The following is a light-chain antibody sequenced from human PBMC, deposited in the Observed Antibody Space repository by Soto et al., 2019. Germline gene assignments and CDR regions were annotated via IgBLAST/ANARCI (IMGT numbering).Light chain of an antibody. V-gene: IGKV3-15*01. CDR2: GAS. Sequence: EIVMTQSPATLSLSPGERATLSCRASQSVSSNVAWYQQIPGQTPRLLIYGASKRAIGLPARFSGSGSGTEFTLTITSLQSEDFAVYYCQQYNNWPQTFGQGTKVDI. CDR3: QQYNNWPQT. J-gene: IGKJ1*01. CDR1: QSVSSN.